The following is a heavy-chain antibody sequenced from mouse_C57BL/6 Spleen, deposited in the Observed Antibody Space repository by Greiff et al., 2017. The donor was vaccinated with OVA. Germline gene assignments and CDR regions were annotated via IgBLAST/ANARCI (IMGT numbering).Heavy chain of an antibody. D-gene: IGHD4-1*01. CDR3: ARDLGRSSWFAY. CDR2: IDPSDSYT. V-gene: IGHV1-50*01. J-gene: IGHJ3*01. Sequence: QVQLQQPGAELVKPGASVKLSCKASGYTFTSYWMQWVKQRPGQGLEWIGEIDPSDSYTNYNQKFKGKATLTVDTSSSTAYMQLSSLTSEDSAVYYCARDLGRSSWFAYWGQGTLVTVSA. CDR1: GYTFTSYW.